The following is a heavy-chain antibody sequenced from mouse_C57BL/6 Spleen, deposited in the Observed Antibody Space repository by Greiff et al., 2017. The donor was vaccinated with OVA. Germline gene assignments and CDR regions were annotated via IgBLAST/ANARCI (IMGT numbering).Heavy chain of an antibody. CDR2: IDPANGNT. V-gene: IGHV14-3*01. Sequence: EVQVVESVAELVRPGASVKLSCTASGFNIKNTYMHWVKQRPEQGLEWIGRIDPANGNTKYAPKFQGKATITADTSSNTAYLQLSSLTSEDTAIYYCAGPFITTVVEGFAYWGQGTLVTVSA. CDR1: GFNIKNTY. D-gene: IGHD1-1*01. J-gene: IGHJ3*01. CDR3: AGPFITTVVEGFAY.